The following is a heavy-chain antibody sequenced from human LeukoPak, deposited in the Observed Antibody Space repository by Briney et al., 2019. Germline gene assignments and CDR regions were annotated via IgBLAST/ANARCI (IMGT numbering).Heavy chain of an antibody. CDR3: VAISVSGTTFLDF. CDR1: GLTIDEFI. V-gene: IGHV3-43*01. D-gene: IGHD1-1*01. J-gene: IGHJ4*02. Sequence: HPGGPLSLFCAVSGLTIDEFILLWVRQAPGKGLKWVSLITSGGLNTFYADSVKGRFTISRDNSANSLYLHLTSLKTEDSALYYCVAISVSGTTFLDFWGQGTLVTVSS. CDR2: ITSGGLNT.